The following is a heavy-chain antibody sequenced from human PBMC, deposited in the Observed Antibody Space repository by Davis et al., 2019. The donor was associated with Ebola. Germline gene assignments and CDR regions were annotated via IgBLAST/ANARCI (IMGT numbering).Heavy chain of an antibody. J-gene: IGHJ6*02. Sequence: AASVKVSCKASGYTFNIYGIGWVRQAPGQELEWMGWISGYNGNAYYPQNLRARVTMTTDTSTSTAYMELRGLRSDDTAVYYCARGHFRFREFNQIYGMDVWGQGTTVTVSS. CDR1: GYTFNIYG. V-gene: IGHV1-18*01. CDR2: ISGYNGNA. CDR3: ARGHFRFREFNQIYGMDV. D-gene: IGHD3-10*01.